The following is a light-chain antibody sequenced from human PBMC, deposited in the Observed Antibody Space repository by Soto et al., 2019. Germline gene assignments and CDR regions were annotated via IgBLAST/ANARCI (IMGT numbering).Light chain of an antibody. CDR3: HQYQTYSRT. J-gene: IGKJ1*01. CDR1: QSINTW. V-gene: IGKV1-5*01. CDR2: DVS. Sequence: DIQMTQSPSTVSASVGDRITITCRASQSINTWLAWYRQRPGEAPQLLIYDVSNLAMGVPARFSGSGSGTDFTLSISRLQADDFATFYCHQYQTYSRTFGQGTQVEVK.